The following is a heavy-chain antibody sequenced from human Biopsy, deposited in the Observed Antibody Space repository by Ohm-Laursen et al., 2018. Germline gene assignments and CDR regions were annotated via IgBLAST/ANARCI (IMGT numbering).Heavy chain of an antibody. V-gene: IGHV4-31*03. CDR2: IFYSANT. J-gene: IGHJ4*02. CDR3: ARLGSGDYFPTFFDF. CDR1: GVSINGGRYY. D-gene: IGHD5-12*01. Sequence: TLSLTCTVSGVSINGGRYYWNWIRHHPGKGLEWFGHIFYSANTYYNPSLKSRVTISVDTSKNQFSLKLSSVTAADTAVYYCARLGSGDYFPTFFDFWGQGALVTVSS.